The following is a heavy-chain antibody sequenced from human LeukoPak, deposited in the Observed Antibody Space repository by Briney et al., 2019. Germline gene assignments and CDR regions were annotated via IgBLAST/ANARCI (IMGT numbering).Heavy chain of an antibody. CDR3: ARERYDFWSGYYMDV. D-gene: IGHD3-3*01. CDR2: IYSGGST. J-gene: IGHJ6*03. V-gene: IGHV3-53*01. Sequence: GGSLRLSCTASGFTFDSYAMSWVRQAPGKGLEWVSVIYSGGSTYYADSVKGRFTISRDNSKNTLYLQMNSLRAEDTAVYYCARERYDFWSGYYMDVWGKGTTVTVSS. CDR1: GFTFDSYA.